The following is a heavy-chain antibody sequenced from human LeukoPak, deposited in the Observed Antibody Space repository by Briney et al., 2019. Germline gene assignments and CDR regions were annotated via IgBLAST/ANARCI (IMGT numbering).Heavy chain of an antibody. J-gene: IGHJ4*02. CDR1: GFTFSGSA. D-gene: IGHD6-6*01. Sequence: GGSLRLSCAASGFTFSGSAMHWVRQAPGKGLEWVAFVRYDGGDKFYADSVKGRFTISRDNSKNTLYLQMNSLRAEDTAVYYCAKDLGSSSSPGLDYWGQGTLVTVSS. V-gene: IGHV3-30*02. CDR3: AKDLGSSSSPGLDY. CDR2: VRYDGGDK.